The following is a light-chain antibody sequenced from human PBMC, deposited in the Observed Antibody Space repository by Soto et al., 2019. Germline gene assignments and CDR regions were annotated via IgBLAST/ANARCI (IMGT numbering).Light chain of an antibody. Sequence: QSVLTQPPSVSAAPGQMVTISCSGSSSNIGNNYVSWYQQLPGTAPKLLIYDNNKRPSGIPDRFSGSKSGTSATLGITGLQTGDEADYYCGTWDSSLSAHVVFGGGTKLTVL. CDR2: DNN. V-gene: IGLV1-51*01. CDR3: GTWDSSLSAHVV. CDR1: SSNIGNNY. J-gene: IGLJ2*01.